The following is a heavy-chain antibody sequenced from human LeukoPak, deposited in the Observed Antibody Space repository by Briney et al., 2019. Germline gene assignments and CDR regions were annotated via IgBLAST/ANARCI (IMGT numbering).Heavy chain of an antibody. CDR3: ARDRVGSSSWSPYYYYYYMDV. J-gene: IGHJ6*03. CDR2: IYYSGST. D-gene: IGHD6-13*01. V-gene: IGHV4-59*12. Sequence: SETLSLTCTVSGGTISSYYWSWIRQPPGEGLEWIGYIYYSGSTNYNPSLKSRVTMSVDTSKNQFSLKLSSVTAADTAVYYCARDRVGSSSWSPYYYYYYMDVWGKGTTVTVSS. CDR1: GGTISSYY.